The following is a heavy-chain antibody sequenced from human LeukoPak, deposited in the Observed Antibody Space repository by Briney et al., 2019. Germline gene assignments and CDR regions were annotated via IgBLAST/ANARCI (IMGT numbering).Heavy chain of an antibody. CDR2: ISSSSSYI. J-gene: IGHJ3*02. V-gene: IGHV3-21*01. CDR3: ARDTVATMKVDAFDI. CDR1: GFTFSSYS. D-gene: IGHD5-12*01. Sequence: PGGSLRLSGAASGFTFSSYSMNWVRQAPGKGLEWVSSISSSSSYIYYADSVKGRFTISRDNAKNSLYLQMNSLRAEDTAVYYCARDTVATMKVDAFDIWGQGTMVTVSS.